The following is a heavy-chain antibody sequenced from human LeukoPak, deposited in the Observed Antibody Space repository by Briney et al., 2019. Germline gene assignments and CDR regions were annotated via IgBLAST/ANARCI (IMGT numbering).Heavy chain of an antibody. Sequence: ASVKVSCKASGGTFSSYAINWVRQATGQGLEWRGWMNPNSGNTGYAQKFQGRVTMTRNTSISTAYMELSRLRSEDTAVYYCARGAKTTVISLLYYYYYMDVWGKGTTVTVSS. J-gene: IGHJ6*03. CDR1: GGTFSSYA. CDR3: ARGAKTTVISLLYYYYYMDV. D-gene: IGHD4-11*01. V-gene: IGHV1-8*01. CDR2: MNPNSGNT.